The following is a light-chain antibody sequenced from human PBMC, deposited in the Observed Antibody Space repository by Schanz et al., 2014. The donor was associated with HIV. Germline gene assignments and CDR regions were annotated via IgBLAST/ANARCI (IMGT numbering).Light chain of an antibody. CDR1: QSVSDNY. CDR3: QQRNSWPWT. J-gene: IGKJ1*01. Sequence: EIVLTQSPATLSLSPGERATLSCRASQSVSDNYLAWYQQRPGQAPRLLIYDASSRATGIPDRFSGSGSGTDFTLTIIRLEPEDFAVYYCQQRNSWPWTFGQGTKVEIK. CDR2: DAS. V-gene: IGKV3D-20*02.